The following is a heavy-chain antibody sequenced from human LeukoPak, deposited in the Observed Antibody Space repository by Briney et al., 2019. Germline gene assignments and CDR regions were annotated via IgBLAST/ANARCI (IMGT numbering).Heavy chain of an antibody. Sequence: SETLSLTCAVYGGSFSGYYWSWIRQPPGKGLEWIGEINHSGSTNYNPSLKSRVTISVDTSKNQFSLKLSSVTAADTAVYYCARDLGFCSSDSCRYFDYWGQGTLVTVSS. D-gene: IGHD2-2*01. J-gene: IGHJ4*02. V-gene: IGHV4-34*01. CDR1: GGSFSGYY. CDR3: ARDLGFCSSDSCRYFDY. CDR2: INHSGST.